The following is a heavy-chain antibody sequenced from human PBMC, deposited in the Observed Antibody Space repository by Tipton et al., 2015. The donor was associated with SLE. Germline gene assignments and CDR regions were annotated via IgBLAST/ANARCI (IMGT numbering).Heavy chain of an antibody. J-gene: IGHJ4*02. V-gene: IGHV3-23*04. Sequence: QLVQSGGGLVQPGGSLRLSCVGSGLSFRNYAISWLRQAPGRGLELVSHIDGPTTNTHYADSVAGRFTISKDISKNTVYLHLNSLRADDTAVYFWAPWYESHFDYWGQGTLVTVSS. CDR1: GLSFRNYA. CDR3: APWYESHFDY. D-gene: IGHD6-13*01. CDR2: IDGPTTNT.